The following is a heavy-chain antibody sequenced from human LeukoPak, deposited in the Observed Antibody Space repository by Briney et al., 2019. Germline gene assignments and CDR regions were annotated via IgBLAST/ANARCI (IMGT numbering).Heavy chain of an antibody. CDR1: GFTFSSYG. J-gene: IGHJ4*02. Sequence: GGSLRLSCAASGFTFSSYGMHWVRQAPGKGLEWVAFIRYDGSNKYYADSVKGRFTISRDNSKNTLYLQMNSLRAGDTAVYYCAKGSYYDSSGYYPGYWGQGTLVTVSS. D-gene: IGHD3-22*01. CDR2: IRYDGSNK. V-gene: IGHV3-30*02. CDR3: AKGSYYDSSGYYPGY.